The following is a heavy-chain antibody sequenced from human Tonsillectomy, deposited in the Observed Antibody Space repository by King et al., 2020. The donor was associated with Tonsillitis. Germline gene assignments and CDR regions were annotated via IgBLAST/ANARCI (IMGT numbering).Heavy chain of an antibody. CDR2: IYYSGST. V-gene: IGHV4-39*01. Sequence: MQLQESGPGLVKPSETLSLTCTVSGGSISSSSYYWGWIRQPPGKGLEWIGSIYYSGSTYYNPSLKSRVTISVDTSKNQFSLKLSSVTAADTAVYYCARVAARPPPANWFDPWGQGTLVTVSS. D-gene: IGHD6-6*01. CDR1: GGSISSSSYY. J-gene: IGHJ5*02. CDR3: ARVAARPPPANWFDP.